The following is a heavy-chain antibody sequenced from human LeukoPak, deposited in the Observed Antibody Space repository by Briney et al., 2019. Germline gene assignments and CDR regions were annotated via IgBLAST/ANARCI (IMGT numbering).Heavy chain of an antibody. V-gene: IGHV3-30-3*01. J-gene: IGHJ6*02. CDR1: GLTFSNYA. CDR3: ARVGLVKYYYYGMDV. Sequence: GGSLRLSCAASGLTFSNYAMHWVRQAPGKGLEWVAVISYDGSNKYYADSVKGRFTISRDNSKNTLYLQMNSLRAEDTAVYYCARVGLVKYYYYGMDVWGQGTTVTVSS. CDR2: ISYDGSNK. D-gene: IGHD3/OR15-3a*01.